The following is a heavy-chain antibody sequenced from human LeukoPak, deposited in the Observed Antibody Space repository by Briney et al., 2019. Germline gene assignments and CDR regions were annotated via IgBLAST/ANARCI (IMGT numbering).Heavy chain of an antibody. Sequence: GGSLRLSCAASGFTFSSYGMHWVRQAPGKGLEWVAFIRYDGSNKYYADSVKGRFTISRDNSKNTLYLQMNSLRAEDTAVYYCARDNQYSSSWYANWGQGTLVTVSS. D-gene: IGHD6-13*01. J-gene: IGHJ4*02. V-gene: IGHV3-30*02. CDR1: GFTFSSYG. CDR2: IRYDGSNK. CDR3: ARDNQYSSSWYAN.